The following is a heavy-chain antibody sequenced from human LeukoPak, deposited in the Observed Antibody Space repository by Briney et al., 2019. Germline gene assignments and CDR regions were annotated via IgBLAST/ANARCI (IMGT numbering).Heavy chain of an antibody. CDR1: GFTFDDYA. D-gene: IGHD3-22*01. J-gene: IGHJ4*02. CDR3: AKAHTYYYDSSGYDY. Sequence: QPGGSLRLSCAASGFTFDDYAMHWVRQAPGKGLEWVSLISGDGGSTYYADSVKGRLTISRDNSKNSLYLQMNSLRTEDTALYCCAKAHTYYYDSSGYDYWGQGTLVTVPS. V-gene: IGHV3-43*02. CDR2: ISGDGGST.